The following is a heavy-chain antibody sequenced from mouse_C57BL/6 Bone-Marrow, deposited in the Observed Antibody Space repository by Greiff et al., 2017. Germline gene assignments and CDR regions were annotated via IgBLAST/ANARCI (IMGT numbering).Heavy chain of an antibody. CDR1: GYAFSSSW. J-gene: IGHJ2*01. V-gene: IGHV1-82*01. Sequence: VQLQQSGPELVKPGASVKISCKASGYAFSSSWMNWVKQRPGQGLEWIGRIYPGDGDTNYNGKFKGKATLTADKSSSTAYMQLSSLTSEDSAVYLCACSATTPVATGNFDYWGQGTTLTVSS. CDR2: IYPGDGDT. D-gene: IGHD1-1*01. CDR3: ACSATTPVATGNFDY.